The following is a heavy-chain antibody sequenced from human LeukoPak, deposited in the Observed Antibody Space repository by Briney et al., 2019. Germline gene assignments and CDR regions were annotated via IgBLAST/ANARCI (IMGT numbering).Heavy chain of an antibody. V-gene: IGHV3-21*04. Sequence: PGGSLRLSCAASGFTFSSYSMNWVRQAPGKGLEWVSSISSSSSYIYYADSVKGRFTISRDNAKNSLYLQMNSLRAEDMALYYCAKDSVRWLQYDAFDIWGQGTMVTVSS. CDR3: AKDSVRWLQYDAFDI. J-gene: IGHJ3*02. CDR2: ISSSSSYI. D-gene: IGHD5-24*01. CDR1: GFTFSSYS.